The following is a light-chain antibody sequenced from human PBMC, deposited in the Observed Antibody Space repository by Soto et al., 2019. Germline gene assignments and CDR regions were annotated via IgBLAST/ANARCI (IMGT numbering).Light chain of an antibody. J-gene: IGKJ1*01. V-gene: IGKV1-5*01. CDR3: QQYNNYPRT. Sequence: DIQMTQSPTTLSVSIGERVTISCRASESIRTWLAWYQHKPGKAPKLLIYDASTSASGVPSRFSGSGSGTEFTLTISSLQPDDFATYYCQQYNNYPRTFGQGTKVDIK. CDR1: ESIRTW. CDR2: DAS.